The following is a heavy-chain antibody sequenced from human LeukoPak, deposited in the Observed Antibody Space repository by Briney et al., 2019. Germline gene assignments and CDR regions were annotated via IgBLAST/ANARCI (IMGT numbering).Heavy chain of an antibody. CDR3: ARAAVVPAAIDWFDP. J-gene: IGHJ5*02. D-gene: IGHD2-2*02. CDR1: GGSFSGYY. CDR2: INHSGST. V-gene: IGHV4-34*01. Sequence: PSETLSLTCAVYGGSFSGYYWSWIRQPPGKGLEWIGEINHSGSTNYNPSLKSRVTISVDTSKNQFSLKLSSVTAADTAVYYCARAAVVPAAIDWFDPWGQGTLVTVSS.